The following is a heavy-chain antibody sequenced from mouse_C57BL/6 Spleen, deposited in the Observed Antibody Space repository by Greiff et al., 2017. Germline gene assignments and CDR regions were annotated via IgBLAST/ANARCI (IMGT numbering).Heavy chain of an antibody. D-gene: IGHD1-1*01. J-gene: IGHJ4*01. Sequence: EVQLVESGGGLVKPGGSLKLSCAASGFTFSDYGMHWVRQAPETGLEWVAYISSGSSTIYYADTVKGRFTISRDNAKNTLFLQMTSLRSEDTAMYYCARSRITTVVEGDAMDYWGQGTSVTVSS. CDR2: ISSGSSTI. CDR1: GFTFSDYG. CDR3: ARSRITTVVEGDAMDY. V-gene: IGHV5-17*01.